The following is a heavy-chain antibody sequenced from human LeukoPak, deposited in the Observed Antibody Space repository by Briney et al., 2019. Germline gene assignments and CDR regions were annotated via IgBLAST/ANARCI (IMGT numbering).Heavy chain of an antibody. J-gene: IGHJ4*02. D-gene: IGHD6-19*01. CDR1: GFTFSSYA. CDR2: ISYDGSNK. V-gene: IGHV3-30-3*01. Sequence: GRSLRLSCAASGFTFSSYAMHWVRQAPGKGLEWVAVISYDGSNKYYADSVKGRFTISRDNSKNTLYLQMNSLRAEDTAVYYCAGVLAVAGNDYWGQGTLVTVSS. CDR3: AGVLAVAGNDY.